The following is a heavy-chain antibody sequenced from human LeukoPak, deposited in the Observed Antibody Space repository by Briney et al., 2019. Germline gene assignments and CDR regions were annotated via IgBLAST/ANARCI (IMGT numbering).Heavy chain of an antibody. CDR3: ATSWSPLPAARNYYFDY. J-gene: IGHJ4*02. Sequence: SSETLSLTCTVSGGSISSGGYYWSWIRQPPGKGLEWIGYIYHSGSTYYNPSLKSRVTISVDRSKNQFSLKLSSVTAADTAVYYCATSWSPLPAARNYYFDYWGQGTLDTVSS. CDR2: IYHSGST. CDR1: GGSISSGGYY. V-gene: IGHV4-30-2*01. D-gene: IGHD2-2*01.